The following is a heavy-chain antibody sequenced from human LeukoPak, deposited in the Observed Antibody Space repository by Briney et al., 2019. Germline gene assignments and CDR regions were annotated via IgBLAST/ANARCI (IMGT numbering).Heavy chain of an antibody. CDR2: VTHSGST. Sequence: ASETQSLTCAVYGGSFSGYFCSWIRQPPGKEPEWIGEVTHSGSTSYNPSLKSRVTISLDTSKNRFSLRLSSVTATDTAVYYCARHSGDVWELPYSWGQGTLVTVSS. CDR1: GGSFSGYF. V-gene: IGHV4-34*01. CDR3: ARHSGDVWELPYS. J-gene: IGHJ4*02. D-gene: IGHD3-16*01.